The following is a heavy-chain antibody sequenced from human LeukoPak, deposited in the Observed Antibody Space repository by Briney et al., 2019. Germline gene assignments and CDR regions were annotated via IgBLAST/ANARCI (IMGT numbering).Heavy chain of an antibody. CDR3: ARDYVWGSSESDY. CDR2: IKPDGSEK. D-gene: IGHD7-27*01. V-gene: IGHV3-7*01. J-gene: IGHJ4*02. CDR1: GFTFSNYW. Sequence: GGSLRLSCAASGFTFSNYWMTWFRQTPGKGLEWVGNIKPDGSEKYYVDSVKGRFTISRDNANNSLFLQMSGLRVEDTAIYYCARDYVWGSSESDYWGQGTLVTVSS.